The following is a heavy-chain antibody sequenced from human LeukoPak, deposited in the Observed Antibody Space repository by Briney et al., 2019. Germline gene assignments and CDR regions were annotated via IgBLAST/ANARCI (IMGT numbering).Heavy chain of an antibody. J-gene: IGHJ6*03. Sequence: GGSLRLSCAVSGFTFDDYGMSWVRQAPGKGLEWVSGINWNGGSTGYADSVKGRFTISRDNAKNSLYLQMNSLRAEDTALYYCARSSGSYYGYYYYCYMDVWGKGTTVTVSS. V-gene: IGHV3-20*04. D-gene: IGHD1-26*01. CDR1: GFTFDDYG. CDR3: ARSSGSYYGYYYYCYMDV. CDR2: INWNGGST.